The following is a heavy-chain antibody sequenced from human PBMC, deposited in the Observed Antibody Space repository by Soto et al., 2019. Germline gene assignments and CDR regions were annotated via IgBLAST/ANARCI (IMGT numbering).Heavy chain of an antibody. CDR1: GLTVRSTD. V-gene: IGHV3-53*01. Sequence: GGSLRLSCAASGLTVRSTDMTWVRQAPGKGLEWVSLISTAGSTFYADSVRGRFTISRDTSKNTVYLQMNSLRAEDTAVYYCASQLGLDYYDRTKASDYWGQGTLVTVSS. CDR3: ASQLGLDYYDRTKASDY. CDR2: ISTAGST. D-gene: IGHD3-22*01. J-gene: IGHJ4*02.